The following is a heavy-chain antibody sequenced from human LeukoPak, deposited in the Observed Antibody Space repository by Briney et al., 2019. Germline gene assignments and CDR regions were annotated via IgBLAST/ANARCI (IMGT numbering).Heavy chain of an antibody. Sequence: GSLRLSCAASGFTFSSYSMNWVRQAPGKGLEWIGRIYGRASTSYNPSLMNRVTMSVDTSKNHFSLQLTSVTAADTAVYYCARYDSRGSASTKFDYWGPGIQVTVSS. CDR1: GFTFSSYS. V-gene: IGHV4-38-2*01. J-gene: IGHJ4*02. CDR3: ARYDSRGSASTKFDY. CDR2: IYGRAST. D-gene: IGHD3-3*01.